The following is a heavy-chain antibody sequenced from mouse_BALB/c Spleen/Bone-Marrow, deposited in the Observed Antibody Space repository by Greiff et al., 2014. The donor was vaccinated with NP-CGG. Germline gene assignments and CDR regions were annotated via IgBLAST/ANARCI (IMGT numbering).Heavy chain of an antibody. Sequence: EVHLVESGGGLVQPGGSRKLSCAASGFPFSDYGMAWVRQAPGKGPEWVAFISNLAYSIYYADTVTGRFTISRENAKNTLYLEMSSLRSEDTAMYYCAREGGAMDYWGQGTSVTVSS. J-gene: IGHJ4*01. CDR3: AREGGAMDY. V-gene: IGHV5-15*02. CDR2: ISNLAYSI. CDR1: GFPFSDYG.